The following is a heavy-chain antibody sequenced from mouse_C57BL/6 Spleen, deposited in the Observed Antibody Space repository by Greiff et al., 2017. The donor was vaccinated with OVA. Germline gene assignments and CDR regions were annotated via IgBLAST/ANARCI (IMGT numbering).Heavy chain of an antibody. CDR2: INPSSGYT. V-gene: IGHV1-7*01. CDR3: ARAITTVVANLDY. Sequence: QVQLQQSGAELAKPGASVKLSCKASGYTFTSYWMHWVKQRPGQGLEWIGYINPSSGYTKYNQKFKDKATLTADKSSSTAYMQLSSLTYEDSAVYYCARAITTVVANLDYWGQGTTLTVSS. D-gene: IGHD1-1*01. J-gene: IGHJ2*01. CDR1: GYTFTSYW.